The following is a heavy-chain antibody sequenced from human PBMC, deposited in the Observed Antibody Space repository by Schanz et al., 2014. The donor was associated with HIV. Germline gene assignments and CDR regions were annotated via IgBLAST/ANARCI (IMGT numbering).Heavy chain of an antibody. D-gene: IGHD2-15*01. V-gene: IGHV1-18*01. J-gene: IGHJ4*02. CDR3: ASVCSGDTCFDY. CDR2: VSGYNANT. Sequence: QVQLVQSGAEVKKPGASVKVSCKTSGYLFTNYGVNWVRQAPGQGPEWMGWVSGYNANTEFARVFQGRVTMTRDTSTTTAYMELRNLRANDTAVYYCASVCSGDTCFDYWGQGTLVTVSS. CDR1: GYLFTNYG.